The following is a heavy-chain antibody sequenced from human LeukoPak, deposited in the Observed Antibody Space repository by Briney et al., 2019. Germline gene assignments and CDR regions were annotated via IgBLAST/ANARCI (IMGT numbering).Heavy chain of an antibody. J-gene: IGHJ4*02. CDR3: ARDAGAPYCSGGSCSQTFDY. CDR2: ISAYNGNT. CDR1: GYTFTSYG. Sequence: ASVKVSCKASGYTFTSYGISWVRQAPGQGLEWMGWISAYNGNTNYAQKLQGRVTMTTDTSTSTAYMELRSLRSDDTAVYYCARDAGAPYCSGGSCSQTFDYWGQGTLVTVSS. D-gene: IGHD2-15*01. V-gene: IGHV1-18*01.